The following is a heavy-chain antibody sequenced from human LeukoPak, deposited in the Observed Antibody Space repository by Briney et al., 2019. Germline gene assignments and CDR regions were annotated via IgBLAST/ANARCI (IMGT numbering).Heavy chain of an antibody. CDR3: AGARNDYDSNGFSFLDY. V-gene: IGHV3-23*01. CDR2: ISGSGGST. CDR1: GFTFSSYA. J-gene: IGHJ4*02. D-gene: IGHD3-22*01. Sequence: GGSLRLSCAASGFTFSSYAMSWVRQAPGKGLEWVSVISGSGGSTYYADSVKGRFTISRDNSKNTLYLQMNSLRAEDTALYYCAGARNDYDSNGFSFLDYWGQGTLVTVSS.